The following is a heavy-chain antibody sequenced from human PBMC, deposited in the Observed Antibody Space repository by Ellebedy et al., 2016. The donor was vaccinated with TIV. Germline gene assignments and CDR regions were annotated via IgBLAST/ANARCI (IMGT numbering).Heavy chain of an antibody. CDR2: ISDDGTEE. V-gene: IGHV3-30*18. Sequence: GESLKISCAASGFTLSTYGTHFVRQAPGKGPEGVAFISDDGTEEYYADSVKDRFSISRDISKNTFYLQMNSLRADDTAVYFCAEEGGPSRGASGMDVWGQGTTVSVSS. D-gene: IGHD1-26*01. J-gene: IGHJ6*02. CDR1: GFTLSTYG. CDR3: AEEGGPSRGASGMDV.